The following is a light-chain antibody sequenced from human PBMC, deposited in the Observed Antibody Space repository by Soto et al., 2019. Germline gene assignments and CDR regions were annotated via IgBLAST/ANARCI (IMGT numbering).Light chain of an antibody. CDR2: DTS. V-gene: IGKV3-11*01. CDR3: HQRKSWPRT. CDR1: QTVSSK. J-gene: IGKJ1*01. Sequence: EIVMTQSPATLSVSPGERATLSCRASQTVSSKLAWYQHKPGQAPRLLIYDTSNRATGIPARFSGSGSGTDFTLTISSLEPEDFAVYYCHQRKSWPRTFGQGTKVDIK.